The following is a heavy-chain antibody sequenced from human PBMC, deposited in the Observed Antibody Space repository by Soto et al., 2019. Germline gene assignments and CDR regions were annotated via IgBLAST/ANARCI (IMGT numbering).Heavy chain of an antibody. D-gene: IGHD1-7*01. Sequence: QVQLVESGGGVVQPGGSLRLSCQASGFNFDNYGMHWVRQAPGKGLEWVAVITYDGSFQYYADSVKGRFTISRDNSKNTLSLHRNTLKPEYTAVYHCAKDRVGGTFYTPLAFWGQGTLVTVSS. V-gene: IGHV3-30*18. CDR1: GFNFDNYG. J-gene: IGHJ4*02. CDR3: AKDRVGGTFYTPLAF. CDR2: ITYDGSFQ.